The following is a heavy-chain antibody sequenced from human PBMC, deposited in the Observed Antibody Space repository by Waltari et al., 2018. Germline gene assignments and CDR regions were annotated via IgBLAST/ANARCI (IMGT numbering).Heavy chain of an antibody. V-gene: IGHV1-18*01. Sequence: QVQLVQSGAEVKKPGASVKVSCKASGYTFTSYGISWVRQAPGQGLEWMGWISAYNGNTNYAQKLQGRVTMTTDTSTSTAYMELRSLRSDDTAVYYCARAGDITMVRGVIIPNWFDPWGQGTLVTVSS. CDR1: GYTFTSYG. CDR2: ISAYNGNT. J-gene: IGHJ5*02. D-gene: IGHD3-10*01. CDR3: ARAGDITMVRGVIIPNWFDP.